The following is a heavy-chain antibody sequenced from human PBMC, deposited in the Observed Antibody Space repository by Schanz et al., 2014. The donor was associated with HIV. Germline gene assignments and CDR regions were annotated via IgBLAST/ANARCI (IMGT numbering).Heavy chain of an antibody. CDR1: GFNFNNYA. V-gene: IGHV3-30*18. CDR2: ISYDGRNK. D-gene: IGHD3-16*01. CDR3: AKDGGSRGRRRGMDV. Sequence: VQLLESGGGLEQPGGSLRLSCAASGFNFNNYAMTWVRQAPGKGLEWVAVISYDGRNKYFADSVKGRFTMSRDNSKNTLYLQMNRLRADDTAVYYCAKDGGSRGRRRGMDVWGQGTTVTVSS. J-gene: IGHJ6*02.